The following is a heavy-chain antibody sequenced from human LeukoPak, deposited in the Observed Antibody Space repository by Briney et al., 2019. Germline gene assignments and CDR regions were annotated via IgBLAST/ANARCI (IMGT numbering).Heavy chain of an antibody. Sequence: PGGSLRLSCAASGFTFSSYSMNWVRQAPGKGLEWVSSISSSSSYIYYADSVKGRFTISRDNGKNSLFLQMNSVRAEDTAVYFCARSPGIAAGRGYFYYMDVWGKGTTVTVS. CDR3: ARSPGIAAGRGYFYYMDV. CDR1: GFTFSSYS. V-gene: IGHV3-21*01. CDR2: ISSSSSYI. D-gene: IGHD6-6*01. J-gene: IGHJ6*03.